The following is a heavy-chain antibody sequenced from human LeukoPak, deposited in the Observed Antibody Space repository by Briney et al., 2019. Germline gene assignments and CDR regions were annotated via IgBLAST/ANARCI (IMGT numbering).Heavy chain of an antibody. CDR2: IRYDGSNK. CDR3: ARQSLGIVVVPAATDY. Sequence: GGSLRLSCAASGFTFSSYAITWVRQAPGKGLEWVAFIRYDGSNKYYADSVKGRFTISRDNSKNTLYLQMNSLRAEDTAVYYCARQSLGIVVVPAATDYWGQGTLVTVSS. CDR1: GFTFSSYA. D-gene: IGHD2-2*01. J-gene: IGHJ4*02. V-gene: IGHV3-30*02.